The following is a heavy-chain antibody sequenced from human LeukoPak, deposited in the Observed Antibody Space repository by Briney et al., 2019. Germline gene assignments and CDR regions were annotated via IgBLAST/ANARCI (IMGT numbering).Heavy chain of an antibody. CDR3: ARDPWGYYDSNGYYYVGGFDY. V-gene: IGHV4-31*03. CDR2: IYYSGGT. J-gene: IGHJ4*02. Sequence: NPSETLPLTCTVSGGSISRGGYYWSWIRQHPGKGLEWIGYIYYSGGTYYNPSLRSRVTISIDTSKNQFSLRLSSVTAADTAVYYCARDPWGYYDSNGYYYVGGFDYWGQGTLVTVSA. CDR1: GGSISRGGYY. D-gene: IGHD3-22*01.